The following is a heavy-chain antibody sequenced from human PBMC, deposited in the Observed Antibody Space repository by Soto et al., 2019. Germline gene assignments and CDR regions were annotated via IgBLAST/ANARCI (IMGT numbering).Heavy chain of an antibody. J-gene: IGHJ4*02. V-gene: IGHV4-31*03. CDR1: GGSISSGGYY. CDR3: ARALYDYGDYDQFDY. D-gene: IGHD4-17*01. CDR2: IYYSGST. Sequence: SETLSLTCTVSGGSISSGGYYWSWIRQHPGKGLEWIGYIYYSGSTYYNPSLKSRVTISVDTSKNQFSLKLSSVTAADTAMYYCARALYDYGDYDQFDYWGQGTLVTVSS.